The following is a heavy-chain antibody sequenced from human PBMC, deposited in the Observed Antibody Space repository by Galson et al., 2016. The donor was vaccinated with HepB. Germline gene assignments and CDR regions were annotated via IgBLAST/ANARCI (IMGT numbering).Heavy chain of an antibody. D-gene: IGHD1-26*01. CDR1: GFSFNTYS. V-gene: IGHV3-30*04. CDR2: ITSAGDKQ. Sequence: SLRLSCAASGFSFNTYSMHWVRQAPGKGLEWVAAITSAGDKQYYTDSVRGRFTISRDNSNNMMYLQMNRLRPEDTSVYYCARDAMGRGSGSYSAFDYWGQGTLAAVSS. J-gene: IGHJ4*02. CDR3: ARDAMGRGSGSYSAFDY.